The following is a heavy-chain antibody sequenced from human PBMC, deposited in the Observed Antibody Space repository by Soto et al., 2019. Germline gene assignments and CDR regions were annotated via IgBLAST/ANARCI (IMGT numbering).Heavy chain of an antibody. D-gene: IGHD2-8*01. V-gene: IGHV4-31*03. J-gene: IGHJ5*02. CDR3: ARVDVLMVYAIDH. CDR2: IYYSGST. CDR1: GGSISSGGYS. Sequence: SETLSLTCTVSGGSISSGGYSWSWIRQHPGKGLEWIGYIYYSGSTYYNPSLKSRVTISVDTSKNQFSLKLSSVTAADTAVYYCARVDVLMVYAIDHWGQGTLVTVSS.